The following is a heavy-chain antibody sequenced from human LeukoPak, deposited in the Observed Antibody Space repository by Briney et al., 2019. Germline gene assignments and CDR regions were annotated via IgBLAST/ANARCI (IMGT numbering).Heavy chain of an antibody. CDR3: ARFSGSHFDY. Sequence: SETLSLTCTVSGGSISSYYWSWIRQPPGKGLEWIGYIYYSGSTNYNPSLKSRVTISVDTSKNQFSLRLNSVTAADTAVYYCARFSGSHFDYWGQGTLVTVSS. D-gene: IGHD6-19*01. CDR2: IYYSGST. V-gene: IGHV4-59*08. J-gene: IGHJ4*02. CDR1: GGSISSYY.